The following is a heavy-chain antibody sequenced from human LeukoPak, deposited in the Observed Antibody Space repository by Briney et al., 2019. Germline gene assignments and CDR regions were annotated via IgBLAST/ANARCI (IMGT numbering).Heavy chain of an antibody. V-gene: IGHV3-7*03. CDR3: ARDATDGMDV. CDR2: IKKDGSEE. D-gene: IGHD2-21*02. J-gene: IGHJ6*02. Sequence: PGGSLRLSCAASGFTFSSSAMSWVRQAPGKGLEWVANIKKDGSEEYYVGSVKGRFTVSRDNAKNSLYLQMNSLRAEDTAVYYCARDATDGMDVWGQGTTVTVSS. CDR1: GFTFSSSA.